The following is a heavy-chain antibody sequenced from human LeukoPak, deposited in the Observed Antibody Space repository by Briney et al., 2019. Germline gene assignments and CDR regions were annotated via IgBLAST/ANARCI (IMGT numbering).Heavy chain of an antibody. J-gene: IGHJ4*02. D-gene: IGHD1-1*01. Sequence: PGGSLRLSCVASGFTVSDYYMSWLRQAPEKGLEWVSLLYTDETTIYADSVEGRFTITRDDSKNTIYLHMTTLRGEDTAVYYCARGGAFYWNPRYWGQGTLVTVSS. CDR2: LYTDETT. CDR1: GFTVSDYY. V-gene: IGHV3-53*01. CDR3: ARGGAFYWNPRY.